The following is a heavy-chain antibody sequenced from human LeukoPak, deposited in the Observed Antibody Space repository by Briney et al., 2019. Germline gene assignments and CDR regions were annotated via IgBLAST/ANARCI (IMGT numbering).Heavy chain of an antibody. V-gene: IGHV3-74*01. Sequence: GGSLRLSCAASGFTFSSYWMQWVRQAPGKGLVWVSRINSDGGTTGYADSVKGRFTISRDNAKNTLYLQMNSLRGEDTAVYYCARFYCSSSSCLEDYWGQGTLVTVSS. J-gene: IGHJ4*02. CDR1: GFTFSSYW. CDR2: INSDGGTT. CDR3: ARFYCSSSSCLEDY. D-gene: IGHD2-2*01.